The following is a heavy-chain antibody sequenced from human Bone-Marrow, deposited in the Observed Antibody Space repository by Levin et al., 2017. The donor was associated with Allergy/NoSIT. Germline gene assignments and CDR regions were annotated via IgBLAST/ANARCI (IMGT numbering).Heavy chain of an antibody. Sequence: SETLSLTCTVSGGSMSSGAYYWSWVRQHPGKGLEWIGYIYHSGTTYCNPSLKSRVSLSVDPSKNQFSLKVNFVAAADTAVYYCARVKFPPNYALDSRREFDHWGQGTLVTVSS. J-gene: IGHJ5*02. V-gene: IGHV4-31*03. CDR3: ARVKFPPNYALDSRREFDH. CDR1: GGSMSSGAYY. CDR2: IYHSGTT. D-gene: IGHD3-16*01.